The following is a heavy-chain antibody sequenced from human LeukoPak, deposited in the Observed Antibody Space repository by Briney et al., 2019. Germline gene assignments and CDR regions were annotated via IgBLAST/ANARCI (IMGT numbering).Heavy chain of an antibody. CDR1: GFTFSSYS. D-gene: IGHD3-22*01. Sequence: KSGGSLRLSCAASGFTFSSYSMNWVRQAPGKGLEWVSSISSSSSYIYYADSVKGRFTISRDNAKNSLYLQMNSLRAEDTAVYYCARALIVVAQHEEYYYYGMDVWGQGTTVTVSS. CDR2: ISSSSSYI. V-gene: IGHV3-21*01. CDR3: ARALIVVAQHEEYYYYGMDV. J-gene: IGHJ6*02.